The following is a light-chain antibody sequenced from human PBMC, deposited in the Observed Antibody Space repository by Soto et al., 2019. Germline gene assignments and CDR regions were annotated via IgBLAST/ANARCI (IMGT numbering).Light chain of an antibody. CDR2: GAS. CDR1: QSVSSN. CDR3: QQYHNWPSWT. V-gene: IGKV3-15*01. J-gene: IGKJ1*01. Sequence: DIVLTQSPATLSLSPGERATLSCRASQSVSSNLAWYQQKPGHAPRLLIYGASTRATGIPARFSGSGSGTEFTLTISSLQSEDFAVYHCQQYHNWPSWTFGQGTKVDIK.